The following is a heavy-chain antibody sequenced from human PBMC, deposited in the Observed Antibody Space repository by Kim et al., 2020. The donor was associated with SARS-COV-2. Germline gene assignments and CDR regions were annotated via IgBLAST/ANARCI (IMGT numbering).Heavy chain of an antibody. J-gene: IGHJ3*02. CDR2: TSHDGTNE. CDR1: GFSFSSYG. V-gene: IGHV3-30*18. Sequence: GGSLRLSCVASGFSFSSYGMHWVRQAPGKGLEWVAVTSHDGTNEYYRDSVKGRFTISRDNSKNTLYLQMDSVRAEDTAVYYCAKSGNYYDYGAAFNMLGQGTMVTASS. D-gene: IGHD3-22*01. CDR3: AKSGNYYDYGAAFNM.